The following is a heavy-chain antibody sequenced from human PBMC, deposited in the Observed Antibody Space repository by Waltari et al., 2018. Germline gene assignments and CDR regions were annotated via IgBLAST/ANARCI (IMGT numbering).Heavy chain of an antibody. J-gene: IGHJ5*02. Sequence: EVQLVQSGAEVKKPGATVTISCKASVYTFNDYYIHWVQQAPGKGLEWMGRVDPADSETIYAEKFQGRVTITADTSTDTAYMELSSLRSEDTAVYYCATVLTTVPTYWFDPWGQGTLVTVSS. CDR1: VYTFNDYY. V-gene: IGHV1-69-2*01. CDR3: ATVLTTVPTYWFDP. D-gene: IGHD4-4*01. CDR2: VDPADSET.